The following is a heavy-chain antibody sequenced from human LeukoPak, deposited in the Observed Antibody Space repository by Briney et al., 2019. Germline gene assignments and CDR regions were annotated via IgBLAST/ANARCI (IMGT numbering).Heavy chain of an antibody. V-gene: IGHV3-11*01. CDR1: GFTFSDYY. CDR2: ITSSGDDI. D-gene: IGHD5-12*01. J-gene: IGHJ4*02. Sequence: PGGSLILSCAASGFTFSDYYMSWIRQAPGKGLEWVAYITSSGDDIYYADSVKGRFTISRDNAKNALFLRMSSLRVEDTATYYCASDIVATSGDFWGQGTLVSVSS. CDR3: ASDIVATSGDF.